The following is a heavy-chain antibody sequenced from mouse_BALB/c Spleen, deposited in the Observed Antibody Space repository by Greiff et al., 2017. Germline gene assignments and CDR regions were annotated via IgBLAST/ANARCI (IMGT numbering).Heavy chain of an antibody. CDR3: ARWGNAMDY. V-gene: IGHV1-69*01. CDR2: IDTSDSYT. CDR1: GYTFTDYW. Sequence: VQLQQPGAELVMPGASVKMSCKASGYTFTDYWMHWVKQRPGQGLEWIGAIDTSDSYTSYNQKFKGKATLTVDESSSTAYMQLSSLTSEDSAVYYCARWGNAMDYWGQGTSVTVSS. J-gene: IGHJ4*01.